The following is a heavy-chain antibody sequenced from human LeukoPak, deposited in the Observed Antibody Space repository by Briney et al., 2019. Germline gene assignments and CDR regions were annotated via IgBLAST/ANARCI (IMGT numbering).Heavy chain of an antibody. CDR2: IYYSGSP. CDR3: ARDRKGYPLDY. V-gene: IGHV4-31*03. CDR1: GRSISSGGYY. Sequence: SQSLSLTCTVSGRSISSGGYYWSWIRQHPGKDLEWIGYIYYSGSPYYNPSLRNRVTISLDTSKNQFSLKLSSVTAEDTAVYYCARDRKGYPLDYWGQGTLVTVSS. J-gene: IGHJ4*02. D-gene: IGHD6-13*01.